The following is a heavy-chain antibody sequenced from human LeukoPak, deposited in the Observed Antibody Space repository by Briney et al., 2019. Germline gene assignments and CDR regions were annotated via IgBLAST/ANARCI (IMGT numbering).Heavy chain of an antibody. Sequence: GGSLRLSCAASGFTFSSYGMHWVRQAPGKGLEWVSGISWNSGNIGYADSVKGRFTISRDNAKNSLFLQMNSLRAEDTALYYCAKDYCSSTTCYYNYWGQGTLVTVSS. CDR2: ISWNSGNI. CDR3: AKDYCSSTTCYYNY. J-gene: IGHJ4*02. CDR1: GFTFSSYG. D-gene: IGHD2-2*01. V-gene: IGHV3-9*01.